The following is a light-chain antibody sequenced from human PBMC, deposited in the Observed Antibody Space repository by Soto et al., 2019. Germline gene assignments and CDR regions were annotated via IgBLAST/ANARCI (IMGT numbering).Light chain of an antibody. CDR2: DND. J-gene: IGLJ2*01. Sequence: QSVLTQPPSVSAAPGQRVTISCSGSSSNIENNPVSWYQQLPGTVPRLLIHDNDKRPSGIPDRFSGSKSGTSATLGITGLQTGDEADYYCGTWDSSLSAGVFGGGTKVNVL. CDR3: GTWDSSLSAGV. V-gene: IGLV1-51*01. CDR1: SSNIENNP.